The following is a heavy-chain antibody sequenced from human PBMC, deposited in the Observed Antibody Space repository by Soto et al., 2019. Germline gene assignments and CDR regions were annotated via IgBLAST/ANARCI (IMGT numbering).Heavy chain of an antibody. J-gene: IGHJ4*02. Sequence: ESGGCLVKPGGSLRLSCAASGFTFSSYSMNWVRQAPGKGLEWVSSISSSSSYIYYADSVKGRFTISRDNAKNSLYLQMNSLRAEDTAVYYCATGEYYYDSSGYYYCWGQGTLVTVSS. CDR3: ATGEYYYDSSGYYYC. D-gene: IGHD3-22*01. V-gene: IGHV3-21*01. CDR1: GFTFSSYS. CDR2: ISSSSSYI.